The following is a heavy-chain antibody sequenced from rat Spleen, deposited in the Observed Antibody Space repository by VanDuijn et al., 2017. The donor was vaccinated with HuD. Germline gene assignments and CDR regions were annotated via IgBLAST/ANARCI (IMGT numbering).Heavy chain of an antibody. J-gene: IGHJ4*01. CDR1: GFTFSDYY. D-gene: IGHD1-12*02. V-gene: IGHV5-29*01. CDR3: TRHRLYFDDGSYYHSRVMDA. CDR2: ISYDCLFP. Sequence: EVQLVESDGGLVQPGRSLKLSCAASGFTFSDYYMAWVRQAPTKGLEWVASISYDCLFPYYRDSVKDRCTNSRDNSESTLYLQMDSLRSEDTATYYCTRHRLYFDDGSYYHSRVMDAWGQGASVTVSS.